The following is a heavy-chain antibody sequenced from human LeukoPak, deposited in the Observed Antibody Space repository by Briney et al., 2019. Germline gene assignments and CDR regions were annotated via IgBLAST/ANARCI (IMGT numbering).Heavy chain of an antibody. CDR1: GGSFSGYY. CDR2: IYYSGST. V-gene: IGHV4-59*08. Sequence: SETLPLTCAVYGGSFSGYYWSWIRQPPGKGLEWIGYIYYSGSTSYNPSLKSRVTISVDTSKNQFSLKLSSVTAADTAVYYCATQWESDAFDIWGQGTMVTVSS. CDR3: ATQWESDAFDI. D-gene: IGHD1-26*01. J-gene: IGHJ3*02.